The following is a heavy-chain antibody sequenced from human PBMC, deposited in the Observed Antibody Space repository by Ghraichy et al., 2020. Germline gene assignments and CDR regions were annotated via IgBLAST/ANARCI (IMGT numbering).Heavy chain of an antibody. CDR1: GGSISSGGYS. CDR2: IYHSGST. D-gene: IGHD4-17*01. V-gene: IGHV4-30-2*01. CDR3: ARGGVTTSYFDY. Sequence: SETLPLTCAVSGGSISSGGYSWSWIRQPPGKGLEWIGYIYHSGSTYYNPSLKSRVTISVDRSKNQFSLKLSSVTAADTAVYYCARGGVTTSYFDYWGQGTLVTVSS. J-gene: IGHJ4*02.